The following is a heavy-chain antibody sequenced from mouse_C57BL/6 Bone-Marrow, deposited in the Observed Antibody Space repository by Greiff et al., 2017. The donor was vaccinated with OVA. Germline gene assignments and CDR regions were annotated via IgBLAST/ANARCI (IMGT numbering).Heavy chain of an antibody. CDR1: GYTFTSYG. CDR2: IYPRSGNT. J-gene: IGHJ2*01. Sequence: VQMQQSGAELARPGASVKLSCKASGYTFTSYGISWVKQRTGQGLEWIGEIYPRSGNTYYNEKFKGKATLTADKSSSTAYMELRSLTSEDSAVYVWARPYDSNQFDYWGQGTTLTVSA. CDR3: ARPYDSNQFDY. V-gene: IGHV1-81*01. D-gene: IGHD2-5*01.